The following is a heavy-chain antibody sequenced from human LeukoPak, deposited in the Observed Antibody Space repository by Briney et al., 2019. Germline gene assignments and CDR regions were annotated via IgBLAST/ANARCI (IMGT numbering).Heavy chain of an antibody. CDR3: ASGYCTDGVCSADYLDY. CDR2: IYNSGST. Sequence: SQTLSLTCTVSVGSLSLGGYYWNSIPQRPAKGLEWIWYIYNSGSTYYNPSLKSRSTISVGTSKNQFSLKLSSVTAADTAVYFCASGYCTDGVCSADYLDYWGEGTLVTVSP. D-gene: IGHD2-8*01. J-gene: IGHJ4*02. V-gene: IGHV4-31*03. CDR1: VGSLSLGGYY.